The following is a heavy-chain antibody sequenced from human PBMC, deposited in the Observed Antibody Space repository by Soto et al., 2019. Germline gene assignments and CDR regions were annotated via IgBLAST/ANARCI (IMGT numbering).Heavy chain of an antibody. CDR3: ARYPNPTVAGLPFDL. Sequence: PGGSLRLSCTVSGFAFNNYGINWVRQAPGKGLEWVAHTRQDGGQEYYVDSVKGRFTISRDNAKNSLYLQMNSLRVEDTAVYYCARYPNPTVAGLPFDLWGQGTLVTVSS. D-gene: IGHD6-19*01. J-gene: IGHJ4*02. CDR1: GFAFNNYG. CDR2: TRQDGGQE. V-gene: IGHV3-7*03.